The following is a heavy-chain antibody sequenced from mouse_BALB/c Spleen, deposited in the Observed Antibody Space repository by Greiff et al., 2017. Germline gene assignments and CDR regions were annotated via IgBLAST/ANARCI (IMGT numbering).Heavy chain of an antibody. V-gene: IGHV6-6*02. D-gene: IGHD1-1*01. CDR2: IRLKSDNYAT. J-gene: IGHJ3*01. CDR3: TGGSAWFAY. CDR1: GFTFSSYW. Sequence: EVMLVESGGGLVQPGGSMKLSCVASGFTFSSYWMSWVRQSPEKGLEWVAEIRLKSDNYATHYAESVKGKFTISRDDSKSRLYLQMNSLRAEDTGIYYCTGGSAWFAYWGQGTLVTVSA.